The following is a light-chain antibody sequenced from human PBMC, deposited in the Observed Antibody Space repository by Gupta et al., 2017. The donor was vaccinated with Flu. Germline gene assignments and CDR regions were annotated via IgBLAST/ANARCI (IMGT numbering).Light chain of an antibody. CDR2: GAS. V-gene: IGKV3-20*01. CDR3: QQYGSSPGT. Sequence: IVSTQSPGTLSLSPGERATLSCRASQSVSSSYLARYQQKPGQAPRLLIYGASSRATGIPDRFSGSGSGTDFTLTISRLEPEDFAVYYCQQYGSSPGTFGQGTKVEIK. CDR1: QSVSSSY. J-gene: IGKJ1*01.